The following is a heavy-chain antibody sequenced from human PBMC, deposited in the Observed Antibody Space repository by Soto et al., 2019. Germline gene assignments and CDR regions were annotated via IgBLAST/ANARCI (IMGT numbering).Heavy chain of an antibody. V-gene: IGHV4-4*07. CDR1: GGSMSTYY. J-gene: IGHJ6*02. Sequence: QVQLQESGPGLMKPSETLSLICTVSGGSMSTYYWSWVRQPAGKGLEWIGRSYTSGSTNFNPSLKSRVTMSVDTSKKQFSLKVTSVTAADTAVYYCARGSLFGYGMDVWGQGTTVIVSS. CDR3: ARGSLFGYGMDV. CDR2: SYTSGST. D-gene: IGHD3-16*01.